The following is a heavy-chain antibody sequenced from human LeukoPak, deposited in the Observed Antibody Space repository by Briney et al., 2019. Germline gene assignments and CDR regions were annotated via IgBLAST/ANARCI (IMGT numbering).Heavy chain of an antibody. D-gene: IGHD3-10*01. J-gene: IGHJ4*02. V-gene: IGHV1-2*02. Sequence: GASVRVSCKASGYTFTGYYMHWVRQAPGQGLEWMGWINPNSGGTNYAQKFQGRVTMTRDTSISTAYMELSRLRSDDTAVYYCARGGATMVRGVIIPYWGQGTLVTVSS. CDR1: GYTFTGYY. CDR3: ARGGATMVRGVIIPY. CDR2: INPNSGGT.